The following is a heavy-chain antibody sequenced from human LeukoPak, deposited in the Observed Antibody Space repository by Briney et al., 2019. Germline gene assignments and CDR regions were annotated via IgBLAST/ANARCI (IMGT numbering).Heavy chain of an antibody. V-gene: IGHV4-34*01. CDR3: ARQLYCSGGSCSRPRWFDP. J-gene: IGHJ5*02. Sequence: SETLSLTCAVYGGSFSGYYWSWIRQPPGKGLEWIGEINHSGSTNYNPSLKSRVTISVDTSKNQFSLKLSSVTAADTAVYYCARQLYCSGGSCSRPRWFDPWGQGTLVTVSS. D-gene: IGHD2-15*01. CDR2: INHSGST. CDR1: GGSFSGYY.